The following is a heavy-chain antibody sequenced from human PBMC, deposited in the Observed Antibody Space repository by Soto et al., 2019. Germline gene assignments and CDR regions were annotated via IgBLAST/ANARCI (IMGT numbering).Heavy chain of an antibody. Sequence: QVQLVESGGGVVQPGRSLRLSCAASGFTFSSYAMHWVRQAPGKGLEWVAVISYDGSNKYYADSVKGRFTISRDNSKNTLYLQMNSLRAEDTAVYYCARDGRQLVHQVPFDYWGQGTLVTVSS. CDR1: GFTFSSYA. CDR2: ISYDGSNK. D-gene: IGHD6-13*01. CDR3: ARDGRQLVHQVPFDY. V-gene: IGHV3-30-3*01. J-gene: IGHJ4*02.